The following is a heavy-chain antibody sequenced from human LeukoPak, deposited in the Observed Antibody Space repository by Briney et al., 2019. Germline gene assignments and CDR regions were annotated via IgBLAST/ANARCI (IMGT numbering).Heavy chain of an antibody. CDR2: ISSSGYAI. CDR3: ARGVLYSNGWYMRGYFDY. V-gene: IGHV3-48*03. D-gene: IGHD6-19*01. CDR1: GFDFSSYE. Sequence: GGSLRLSCAASGFDFSSYEMNWVRQAPGKGLEWDSYISSSGYAIFYADSVEGRFTISRDDAKNSLYLQMNSLRGDDTAVYYCARGVLYSNGWYMRGYFDYWGQGTLVTVSS. J-gene: IGHJ4*02.